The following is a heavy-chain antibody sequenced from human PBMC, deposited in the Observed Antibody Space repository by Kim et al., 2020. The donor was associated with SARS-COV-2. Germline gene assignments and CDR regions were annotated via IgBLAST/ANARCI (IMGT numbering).Heavy chain of an antibody. D-gene: IGHD4-17*01. CDR3: TTDPETSTETYGMDV. J-gene: IGHJ6*02. Sequence: APVKGRFTISRDDSKNTLYLQMNSLKTEDTAVYYCTTDPETSTETYGMDVWGQGTTVTVSS. V-gene: IGHV3-15*01.